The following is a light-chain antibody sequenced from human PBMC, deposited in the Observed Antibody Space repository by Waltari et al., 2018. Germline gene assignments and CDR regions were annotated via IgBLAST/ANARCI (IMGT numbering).Light chain of an antibody. Sequence: EIVLTQSPGTLSLSPVQRAPLSGRASQSVSRTLAWYQQKPGQAPRLLIYGASTRATGIPERFSGGGSGTDFSLTISRLEPEDFAVYYCQHYVSLPATFGQGTKVEIK. V-gene: IGKV3-20*01. CDR1: QSVSRT. CDR2: GAS. J-gene: IGKJ1*01. CDR3: QHYVSLPAT.